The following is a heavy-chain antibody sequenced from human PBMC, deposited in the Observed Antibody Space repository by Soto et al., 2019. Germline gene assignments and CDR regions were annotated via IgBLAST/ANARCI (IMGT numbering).Heavy chain of an antibody. V-gene: IGHV1-3*01. Sequence: ASVKVSCKASGYTFTSYAMHWVRQAPGQRLEWMGWINAGNGNTKYSQKFQGRVTITRDTSASTAYMELSSLRSEDTAVCYCARASSGWYHPYDYWGQGTLVTVSS. D-gene: IGHD6-19*01. CDR1: GYTFTSYA. CDR3: ARASSGWYHPYDY. CDR2: INAGNGNT. J-gene: IGHJ4*02.